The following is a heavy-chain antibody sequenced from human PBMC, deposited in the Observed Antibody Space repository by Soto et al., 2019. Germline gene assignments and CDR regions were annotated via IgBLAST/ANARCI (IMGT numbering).Heavy chain of an antibody. V-gene: IGHV4-30-2*01. D-gene: IGHD6-13*01. Sequence: TLSLTCAVSGGCISSGGYSWSWIRQPPGKGLEWIGYIYHSGSTYYNPSLKSRVTISVDRSKNQFSLKLSSVTAADTAVYYCARGTAADFDYWGQGTLVTVSS. CDR2: IYHSGST. CDR3: ARGTAADFDY. CDR1: GGCISSGGYS. J-gene: IGHJ4*02.